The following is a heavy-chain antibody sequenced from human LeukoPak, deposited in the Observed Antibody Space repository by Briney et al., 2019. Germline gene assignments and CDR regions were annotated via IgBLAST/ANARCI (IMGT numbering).Heavy chain of an antibody. V-gene: IGHV3-7*04. CDR1: AITFINSW. J-gene: IGHJ4*02. Sequence: GGSLTLSCTASAITFINSWMSWVRQAPEKGLEWVANIKQDGSETNYVDSVKGRFTISRDNAKNSLFLQMNSLRGEDTAIYYCARHLAGDSLYRHFDYWGQGALVTVSS. D-gene: IGHD5/OR15-5a*01. CDR3: ARHLAGDSLYRHFDY. CDR2: IKQDGSET.